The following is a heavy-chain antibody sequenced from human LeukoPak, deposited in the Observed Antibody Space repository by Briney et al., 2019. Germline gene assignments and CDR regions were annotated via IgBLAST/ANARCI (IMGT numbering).Heavy chain of an antibody. Sequence: PGGSLRLSCAASGFTFSSYSMNWVRQAPGKGLEWVSSISSSSSYIYYADSVKGRFTISRDNAKNSLYLQMNSLRAEDTAVYYCARSGIVGATTPLDAFDIWGQGTMVTVSS. D-gene: IGHD1-26*01. CDR2: ISSSSSYI. V-gene: IGHV3-21*01. CDR3: ARSGIVGATTPLDAFDI. CDR1: GFTFSSYS. J-gene: IGHJ3*02.